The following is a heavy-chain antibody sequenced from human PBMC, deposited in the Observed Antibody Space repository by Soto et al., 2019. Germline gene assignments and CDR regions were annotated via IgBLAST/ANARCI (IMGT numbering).Heavy chain of an antibody. CDR2: INAGNGNT. CDR3: AIDPPARRFDY. V-gene: IGHV1-3*01. Sequence: QVQLVQSGAEVKKPGASVKVSCKASGYTFTSYAMHWVRQAPGQRLEWMGWINAGNGNTKYSQKFQGRVTITRDTSASTAYMELSSMRSEDTAVYYCAIDPPARRFDYWGQGTLVTVSS. J-gene: IGHJ4*02. CDR1: GYTFTSYA.